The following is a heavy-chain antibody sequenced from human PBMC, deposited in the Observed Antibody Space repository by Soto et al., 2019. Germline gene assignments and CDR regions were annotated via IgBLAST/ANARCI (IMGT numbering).Heavy chain of an antibody. J-gene: IGHJ5*02. CDR3: ARATSGPNWFDP. CDR2: INTDGSTT. Sequence: GGSMRLSCAASGFTFSNYWMHWVRQAPGKGLVWVSRINTDGSTTGYADSVEGRFTISRDNAKNTLYLQMNSLTTEDTAVYYCARATSGPNWFDPWGQGTLVTVSS. D-gene: IGHD2-8*02. V-gene: IGHV3-74*01. CDR1: GFTFSNYW.